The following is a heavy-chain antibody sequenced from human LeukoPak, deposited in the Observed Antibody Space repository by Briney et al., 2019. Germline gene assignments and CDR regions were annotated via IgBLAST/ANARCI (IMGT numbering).Heavy chain of an antibody. CDR1: GGSISSYY. Sequence: SETLSLTCTVSGGSISSYYWSWIRQPPGKGLEWIGYIYYSGSTNYNPSLKSRVTISVDTSKNQFSLKLSSVTAADTVVYYCARDARYSYGLNSDAFDIWGQGTMVTVSS. D-gene: IGHD5-18*01. CDR2: IYYSGST. CDR3: ARDARYSYGLNSDAFDI. V-gene: IGHV4-59*01. J-gene: IGHJ3*02.